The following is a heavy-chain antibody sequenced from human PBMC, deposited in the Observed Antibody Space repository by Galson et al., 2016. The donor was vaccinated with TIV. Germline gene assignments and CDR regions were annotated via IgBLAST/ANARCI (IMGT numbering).Heavy chain of an antibody. Sequence: ETLSLTCAVSGYSIKSGYFWGWIRQPPGKGLQWIGSIYESGTTYSNPSLKSRLTMSVDTSKNQFSLKFSSVTAADTAVYYCIREGSTVTMHHYFGMDVWGQGTSVTVSS. J-gene: IGHJ6*02. V-gene: IGHV4-38-2*02. CDR3: IREGSTVTMHHYFGMDV. CDR2: IYESGTT. D-gene: IGHD4-17*01. CDR1: GYSIKSGYF.